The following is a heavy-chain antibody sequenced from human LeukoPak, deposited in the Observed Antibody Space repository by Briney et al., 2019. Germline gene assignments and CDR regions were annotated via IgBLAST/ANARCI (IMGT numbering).Heavy chain of an antibody. CDR1: GFPFSSYA. CDR2: ISGSGGST. D-gene: IGHD3-9*01. J-gene: IGHJ5*02. Sequence: GGSLRLSFAASGFPFSSYAMSWVRPAPGKGLGWVSAISGSGGSTYYADSVKGRFTISRDNSKNTLYLQMNSLRAEDTAVYYCAKALQYYDILTGYSPSGQGTLVTVSS. V-gene: IGHV3-23*01. CDR3: AKALQYYDILTGYSP.